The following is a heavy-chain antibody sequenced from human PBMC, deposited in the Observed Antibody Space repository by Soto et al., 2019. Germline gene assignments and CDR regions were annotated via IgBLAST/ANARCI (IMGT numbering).Heavy chain of an antibody. V-gene: IGHV3-23*01. D-gene: IGHD3-10*01. CDR2: ISDGGDLT. CDR3: ARRVIGSSRAFDI. J-gene: IGHJ3*02. Sequence: GGSLRRSWAASGFAFTCHRMSWVRQAPEKGLEWVAGISDGGDLTYNADSVKGRFTISRDNSRNTLYLQMNSLRAEDTAVYYCARRVIGSSRAFDIWGQGTMVTVSS. CDR1: GFAFTCHR.